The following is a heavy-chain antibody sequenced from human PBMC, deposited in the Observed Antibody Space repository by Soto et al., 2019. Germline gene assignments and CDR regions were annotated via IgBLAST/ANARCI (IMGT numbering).Heavy chain of an antibody. Sequence: PGGSLRLSCAASGFTFSSYAMSWVRQAPGKGLEWVSAISGSGGSTYYADSVKGRFTISRDNSKNTLYLQMNSLRAEDTAVYYCAKGDYDFPFGRCYYYCGMDVWGQGTTVTVSS. CDR1: GFTFSSYA. CDR2: ISGSGGST. J-gene: IGHJ6*02. CDR3: AKGDYDFPFGRCYYYCGMDV. D-gene: IGHD3-3*01. V-gene: IGHV3-23*01.